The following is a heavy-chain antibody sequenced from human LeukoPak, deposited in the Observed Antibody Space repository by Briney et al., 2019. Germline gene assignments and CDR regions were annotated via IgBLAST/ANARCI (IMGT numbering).Heavy chain of an antibody. CDR1: GFTFSSYS. V-gene: IGHV3-30*02. CDR3: AELGITMIGGV. Sequence: PGGSLRLSCAASGFTFSSYSMNWVRQAPGKGLEWVAFIRHDGSNKYYADSVKGRCTISRDNAKNSLYLQMNSLRAEDTAVYYCAELGITMIGGVWGKGTTVTISS. J-gene: IGHJ6*04. CDR2: IRHDGSNK. D-gene: IGHD3-10*02.